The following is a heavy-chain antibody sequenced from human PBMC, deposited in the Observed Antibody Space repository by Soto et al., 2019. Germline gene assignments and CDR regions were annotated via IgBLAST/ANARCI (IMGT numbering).Heavy chain of an antibody. CDR2: IYYSGST. J-gene: IGHJ5*02. CDR3: ARAYCSSTSCHRRDRIGGNWFDP. V-gene: IGHV4-39*01. CDR1: GGSISSSSYY. D-gene: IGHD2-2*02. Sequence: SETLSLTCTVSGGSISSSSYYWGWIRQPPGKGLEWIGSIYYSGSTYYNPSLKSRVTISVDTSKNQFSLKLSSVTAADTAVYYCARAYCSSTSCHRRDRIGGNWFDPWGQGTQVTVSS.